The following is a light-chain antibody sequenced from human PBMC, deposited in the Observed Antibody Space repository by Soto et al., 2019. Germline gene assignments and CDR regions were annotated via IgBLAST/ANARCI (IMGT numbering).Light chain of an antibody. CDR1: QIISSH. CDR3: QQYNDWTLT. Sequence: EIVMTQSPATLSVSPGGRSTLSCRASQIISSHLAWYQQKPGQAPRLLIYGASTRATGIPARFSGSGSGTDFTLTISGLQSEDCAVYYGQQYNDWTLTFGGGTKVEIK. J-gene: IGKJ4*01. CDR2: GAS. V-gene: IGKV3-15*01.